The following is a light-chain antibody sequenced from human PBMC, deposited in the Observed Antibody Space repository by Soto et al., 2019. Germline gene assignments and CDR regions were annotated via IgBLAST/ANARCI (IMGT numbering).Light chain of an antibody. CDR1: QSVSSY. CDR2: GAS. Sequence: EIVLTQSPATLSLSPGERATLSCRASQSVSSYLAWYQQKPGQAPRLLIYGASNRASGVPARFSGSESGTEFTLRISSLQPEDFATYYCQQSYSTPPTFGQGTKVDIK. V-gene: IGKV3-11*01. CDR3: QQSYSTPPT. J-gene: IGKJ1*01.